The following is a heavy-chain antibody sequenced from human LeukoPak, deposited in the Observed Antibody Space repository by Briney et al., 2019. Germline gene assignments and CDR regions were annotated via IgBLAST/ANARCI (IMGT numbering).Heavy chain of an antibody. Sequence: GGSLRLSCAASGFTVSSNYMTWVRQAPGQGLEWVSVIYFGGTTYYADSVKGRFTISRDNSKNTIYLQMNSLRVEDTAVYYCARGDGVYVYWGQGTLVTVSS. CDR3: ARGDGVYVY. CDR1: GFTVSSNY. CDR2: IYFGGTT. J-gene: IGHJ4*02. V-gene: IGHV3-53*01. D-gene: IGHD5/OR15-5a*01.